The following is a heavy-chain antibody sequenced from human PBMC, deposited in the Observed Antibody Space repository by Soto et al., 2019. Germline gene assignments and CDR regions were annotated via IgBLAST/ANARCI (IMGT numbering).Heavy chain of an antibody. D-gene: IGHD3-3*01. CDR3: ALQLRDFWSGYYS. CDR2: ISAYNGNT. V-gene: IGHV1-18*01. CDR1: GYTFTSYG. Sequence: GASVKVSCKASGYTFTSYGSSWVRQAPGQGLEWMGWISAYNGNTNYAQKLQGRVTMTTDKSTSTAYMELRSLRSDDTAVYYCALQLRDFWSGYYSWGQGTLVTVSS. J-gene: IGHJ4*02.